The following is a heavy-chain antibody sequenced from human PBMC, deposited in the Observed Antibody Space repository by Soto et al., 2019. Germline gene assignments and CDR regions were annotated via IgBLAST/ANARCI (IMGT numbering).Heavy chain of an antibody. D-gene: IGHD6-13*01. V-gene: IGHV1-3*01. CDR3: AREADSSSWYSDWYFDL. CDR1: GYTFTSYA. J-gene: IGHJ2*01. CDR2: INAGNGNT. Sequence: QVQLVQSGAEVKKPGASVKGSCKASGYTFTSYAMHWVRQAPGQRLEWMGWINAGNGNTKYSQKFQGRVTITRDTSASTAYMELSSLRSEDTAVYYCAREADSSSWYSDWYFDLWGRGTLVTVSS.